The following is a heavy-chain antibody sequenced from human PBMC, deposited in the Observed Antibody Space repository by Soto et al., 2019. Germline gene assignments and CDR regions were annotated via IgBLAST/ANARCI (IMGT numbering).Heavy chain of an antibody. CDR1: GGTFSTSA. CDR3: ARDKDRQQLGGNYYYILDV. D-gene: IGHD3-3*02. Sequence: QVQLMQSGAEVKKPGSSVKVSCKASGGTFSTSAISWVRQAPGEGLEWVGGIMPVFATPDYAQKFQGRVTISADESMTPAYLELTSLTTDDTAVYYCARDKDRQQLGGNYYYILDVWGQGTAITVSS. CDR2: IMPVFATP. J-gene: IGHJ6*02. V-gene: IGHV1-69*12.